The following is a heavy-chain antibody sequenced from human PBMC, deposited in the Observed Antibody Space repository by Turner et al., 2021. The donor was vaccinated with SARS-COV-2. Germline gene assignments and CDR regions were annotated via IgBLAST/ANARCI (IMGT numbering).Heavy chain of an antibody. Sequence: EVQLVESGGGLVQPGGSLRLSCAASGFTVSSYWMHWVRQAPGKGLVWVSRINSDGSSTSYADSVKGRFTISRDNAKNTLYLQMNSLRAEDTAVYYCARVGIAAAGPTFYYYYYGMDVWGQGTTVTVSS. CDR2: INSDGSST. V-gene: IGHV3-74*01. CDR1: GFTVSSYW. J-gene: IGHJ6*02. D-gene: IGHD6-13*01. CDR3: ARVGIAAAGPTFYYYYYGMDV.